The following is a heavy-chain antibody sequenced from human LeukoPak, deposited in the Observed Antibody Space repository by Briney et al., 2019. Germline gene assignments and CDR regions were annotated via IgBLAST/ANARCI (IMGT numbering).Heavy chain of an antibody. D-gene: IGHD2-21*01. J-gene: IGHJ6*03. Sequence: GGSLSLSRAASGFTLSTYAMGWVRQAPGKGLEWVSAISGSGGSPYYADSVKGRFTISRDNSKNTLYLQMNSLRAEDTAVYYCAKAYADPYYYYMDVWGKGTTVTVSS. V-gene: IGHV3-23*01. CDR1: GFTLSTYA. CDR2: ISGSGGSP. CDR3: AKAYADPYYYYMDV.